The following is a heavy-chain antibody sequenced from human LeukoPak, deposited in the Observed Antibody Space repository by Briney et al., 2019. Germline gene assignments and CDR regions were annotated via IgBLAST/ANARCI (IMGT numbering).Heavy chain of an antibody. Sequence: GGSLRLSCAASGFTFSSYAMSWVRQAPGKGLEWVSAISGNGGSTYYADSVKGRFTISRDNSKNTLYLQINSLRAEDTAVYYCAKDPRSYIVTTMLFQYWGQGTLVTVSS. CDR3: AKDPRSYIVTTMLFQY. V-gene: IGHV3-23*01. D-gene: IGHD5-12*01. CDR1: GFTFSSYA. J-gene: IGHJ4*02. CDR2: ISGNGGST.